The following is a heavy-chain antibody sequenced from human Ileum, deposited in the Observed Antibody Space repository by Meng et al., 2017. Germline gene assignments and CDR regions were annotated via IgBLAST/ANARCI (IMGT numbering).Heavy chain of an antibody. Sequence: QAQLQDSGQGLVRPSETRSLICTVSGGSVSRAGYQWGWIRQPPGKGLEWIGYASTNYNPSLKSRVTISLDTSRNQFSLSLSSVTAADTAVYYCARDHMGSLDYWGQGILVTVSS. J-gene: IGHJ4*02. D-gene: IGHD1-26*01. V-gene: IGHV4-61*08. CDR2: AST. CDR3: ARDHMGSLDY. CDR1: GGSVSRAGYQ.